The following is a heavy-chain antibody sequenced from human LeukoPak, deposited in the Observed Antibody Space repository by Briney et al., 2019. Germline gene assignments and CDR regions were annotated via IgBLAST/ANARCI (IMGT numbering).Heavy chain of an antibody. J-gene: IGHJ4*02. CDR3: ARGGVYSSRGIDY. CDR2: ISGSGGST. Sequence: PGGSLRPSCAASGFTFSSYAMSWVRQAPGKGLEWVSAISGSGGSTYYADSVKGRFTISRDNSKNTLYLQMNSLRAEDTAVYYCARGGVYSSRGIDYWGQGTLVTVSS. CDR1: GFTFSSYA. D-gene: IGHD6-13*01. V-gene: IGHV3-23*01.